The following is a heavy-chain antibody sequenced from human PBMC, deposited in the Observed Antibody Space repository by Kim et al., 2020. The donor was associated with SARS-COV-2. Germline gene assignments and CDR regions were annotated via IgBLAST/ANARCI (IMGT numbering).Heavy chain of an antibody. CDR3: ARALIDMVRGVIITPHFDY. Sequence: SQTLSLTCAISGDSVSSNSAAWNWIRQSPSRRLEWLGRTYYRSKWYNDYAVSVKSRITINPDTSKNQFSLQLNSVTPEDTAVYYCARALIDMVRGVIITPHFDYWGQGTLVTVSS. V-gene: IGHV6-1*01. CDR2: TYYRSKWYN. D-gene: IGHD3-10*01. J-gene: IGHJ4*02. CDR1: GDSVSSNSAA.